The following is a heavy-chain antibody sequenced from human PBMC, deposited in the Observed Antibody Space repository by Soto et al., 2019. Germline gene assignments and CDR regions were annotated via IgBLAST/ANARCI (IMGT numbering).Heavy chain of an antibody. CDR2: VSGSGGTT. Sequence: PGGALRLSCAASGFTFSSSAMSCVRQAPGKGLEWVSAVSGSGGTTYYADSVRGRFTISRNNSKNTLYLQMNSLRAEDTAIYFRARCTVDTIVTSGWCHYLDPWGQGTLVTVSS. D-gene: IGHD6-19*01. V-gene: IGHV3-23*01. CDR1: GFTFSSSA. J-gene: IGHJ5*02. CDR3: ARCTVDTIVTSGWCHYLDP.